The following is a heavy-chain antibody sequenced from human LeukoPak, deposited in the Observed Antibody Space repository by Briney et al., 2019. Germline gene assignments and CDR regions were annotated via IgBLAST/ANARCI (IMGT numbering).Heavy chain of an antibody. Sequence: ASVTVSCTGSGDTFNTYDINWVRQAHGQGLGWMGWMNPNSGDTDSAQKFQGRVTMTRNTPIRTAYLELSSLRSQGTALYFWASATRWSEGYFQRWGQGSLVTVSS. V-gene: IGHV1-8*01. CDR3: ASATRWSEGYFQR. CDR2: MNPNSGDT. J-gene: IGHJ1*01. CDR1: GDTFNTYD. D-gene: IGHD3-3*01.